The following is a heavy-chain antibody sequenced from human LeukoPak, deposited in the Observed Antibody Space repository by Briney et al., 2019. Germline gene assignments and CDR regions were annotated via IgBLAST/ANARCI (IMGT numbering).Heavy chain of an antibody. D-gene: IGHD2-15*01. V-gene: IGHV4-34*01. CDR3: ARKVVVTTWTQNWFDP. CDR2: INHSGST. CDR1: GGSFSGYY. J-gene: IGHJ5*02. Sequence: SETLSLTCAVYGGSFSGYYWSWIRQPPGKGLEWIGEINHSGSTNYNPSLKSRVTISVDTSKNQFSLKLSSVTAADTAVYYCARKVVVTTWTQNWFDPWGQGTLVTVSS.